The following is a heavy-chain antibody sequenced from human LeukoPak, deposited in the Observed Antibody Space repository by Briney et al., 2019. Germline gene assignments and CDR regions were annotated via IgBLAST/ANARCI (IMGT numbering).Heavy chain of an antibody. CDR2: IYYSGST. CDR1: GGSISPYY. J-gene: IGHJ6*03. CDR3: ARAFYPGYYSYMAV. Sequence: SETLSLTCTASGGSISPYYWSWIRQPPGKGLEWIGYIYYSGSTNYSPSLKSRVTISVDTSKNQFSLKLSSVTAADTAVYYCARAFYPGYYSYMAVWGKGTTVTVSS. D-gene: IGHD3-3*02. V-gene: IGHV4-59*01.